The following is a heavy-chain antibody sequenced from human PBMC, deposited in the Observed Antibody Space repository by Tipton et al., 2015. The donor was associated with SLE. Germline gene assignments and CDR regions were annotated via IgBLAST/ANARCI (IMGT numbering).Heavy chain of an antibody. Sequence: TLSLTCTVSGASISSHYWSWIRQPPGKGLEWIGYIYYSGSTNYHPSLKGRGTISVDTSKIQFSLRLTSVTAADTAVYYCARAIGANYFNFWGQGTLVTVSS. CDR2: IYYSGST. V-gene: IGHV4-59*11. CDR3: ARAIGANYFNF. J-gene: IGHJ4*02. D-gene: IGHD3-16*01. CDR1: GASISSHY.